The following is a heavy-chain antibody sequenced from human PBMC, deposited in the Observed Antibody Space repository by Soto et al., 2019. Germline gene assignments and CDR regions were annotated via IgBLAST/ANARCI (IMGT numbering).Heavy chain of an antibody. CDR1: GGSTDSRSHY. V-gene: IGHV4-39*01. Sequence: SETLSLTCTVSGGSTDSRSHYWGWIRQPPGRGLEWIGSVYYSGSTHDNPSLQSRVTISVDTSRNQFSLNLISVTAADTAVYFCARQPRGPGYGERGLYFDHWGQGTLVTVSS. CDR2: VYYSGST. D-gene: IGHD3-16*01. J-gene: IGHJ4*02. CDR3: ARQPRGPGYGERGLYFDH.